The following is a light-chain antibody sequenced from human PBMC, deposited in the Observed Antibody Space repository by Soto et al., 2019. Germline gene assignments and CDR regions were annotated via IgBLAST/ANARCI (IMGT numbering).Light chain of an antibody. CDR2: ANG. Sequence: QLVLTQPPSASGTPGQRVTISCSGSSSNIGSNNVYWYQQFPGTAPKLLIYANGNRPSGVPDRFAGSKSGASASLVITGLQAEDEADYFCQCFDRSLSASLFGGGTKVTVL. CDR1: SSNIGSNN. CDR3: QCFDRSLSASL. J-gene: IGLJ3*02. V-gene: IGLV1-40*01.